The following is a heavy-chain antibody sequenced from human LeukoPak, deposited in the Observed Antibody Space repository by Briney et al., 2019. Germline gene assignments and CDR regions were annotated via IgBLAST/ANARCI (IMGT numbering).Heavy chain of an antibody. V-gene: IGHV4-59*13. J-gene: IGHJ5*02. CDR3: ARGSGWYLP. Sequence: SETLSLTCTVSGGSISNYSWTWIRQPPGKGLEWIGYIYFGGSTNYNPSLKSRVTISADTSKNQFSLKVTSVTAADTAIYFCARGSGWYLPWGQGTLVTVSS. CDR1: GGSISNYS. CDR2: IYFGGST. D-gene: IGHD6-19*01.